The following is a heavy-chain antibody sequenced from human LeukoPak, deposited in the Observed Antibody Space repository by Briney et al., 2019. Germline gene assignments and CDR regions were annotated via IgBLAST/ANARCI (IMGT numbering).Heavy chain of an antibody. V-gene: IGHV4-59*12. CDR3: ARDHPAPGYSYGGRWFDP. CDR2: IYYSGRT. Sequence: PSETLSLTCTVSGGSISSYYWSWIRQPPGKGLEWIGYIYYSGRTNYNPSLKSRVTISVDTSKNQFSLKLSSVTAADTAVYYCARDHPAPGYSYGGRWFDPWGQGTLVTVSS. J-gene: IGHJ5*02. CDR1: GGSISSYY. D-gene: IGHD5-18*01.